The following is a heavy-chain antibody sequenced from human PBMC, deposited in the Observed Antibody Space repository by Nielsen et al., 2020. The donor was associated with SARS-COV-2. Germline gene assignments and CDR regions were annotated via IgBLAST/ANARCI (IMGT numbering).Heavy chain of an antibody. J-gene: IGHJ3*02. V-gene: IGHV4-31*03. CDR2: IYHTGST. CDR1: GGSIKTASYY. CDR3: ARGIRPRHVFDI. D-gene: IGHD1-14*01. Sequence: SETLPLTCSVSGGSIKTASYYWSWIRQHPGWGLEWVGYIYHTGSTYYNPSLESRVSISADMTKNQFSLELTSLTAADTAVYYCARGIRPRHVFDIWGQGTMVTVSS.